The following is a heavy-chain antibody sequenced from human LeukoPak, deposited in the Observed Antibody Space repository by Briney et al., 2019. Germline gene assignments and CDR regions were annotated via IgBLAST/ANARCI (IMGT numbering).Heavy chain of an antibody. V-gene: IGHV1-3*01. J-gene: IGHJ4*02. Sequence: AGGSLRLSCAASGYTFTSYAMHWVRQAPGQRLEWMGWINAGNGNTKYSQKFQGRVTITRDTSASTAYMELSSLRSEDTAVYYCASAGTGLDYWGQGTLVTVSS. D-gene: IGHD6-13*01. CDR1: GYTFTSYA. CDR3: ASAGTGLDY. CDR2: INAGNGNT.